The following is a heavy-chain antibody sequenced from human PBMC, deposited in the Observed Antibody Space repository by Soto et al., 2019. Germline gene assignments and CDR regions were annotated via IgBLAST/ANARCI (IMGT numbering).Heavy chain of an antibody. CDR3: ARTIAARSSDYFDY. CDR1: GFALSTSGMC. J-gene: IGHJ4*02. CDR2: IDWDDDK. D-gene: IGHD6-6*01. Sequence: VSGPTLVNPTQTLTLTCTFSGFALSTSGMCVSWIRQPPGKALEWLALIDWDDDKYYSTSLKTRLTISKDASKNQVVLTMTNMDPVDTATYYCARTIAARSSDYFDYWGQGTLVTVSS. V-gene: IGHV2-70*01.